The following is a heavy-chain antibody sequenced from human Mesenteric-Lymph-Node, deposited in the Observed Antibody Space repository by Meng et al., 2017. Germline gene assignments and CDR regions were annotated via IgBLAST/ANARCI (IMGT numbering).Heavy chain of an antibody. CDR1: GYTFTGFG. J-gene: IGHJ4*02. CDR2: INPNSGGT. D-gene: IGHD5-12*01. V-gene: IGHV1-2*06. CDR3: ARVEDIVATTADH. Sequence: ASVKVSCKASGYTFTGFGLTWVRQVPGQGLEWMGRINPNSGGTNYAQKFQGRVTMTRDTSISTAYMELSRLRSDDTAVYYFARVEDIVATTADHWGQGTRVTVSS.